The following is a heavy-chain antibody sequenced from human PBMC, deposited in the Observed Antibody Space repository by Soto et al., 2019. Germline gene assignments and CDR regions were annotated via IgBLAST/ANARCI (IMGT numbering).Heavy chain of an antibody. CDR2: IYPGDSDT. J-gene: IGHJ4*02. V-gene: IGHV5-51*01. D-gene: IGHD3-22*01. CDR3: ARRNRYYYDSSGHYHFAY. CDR1: GYSFTSYW. Sequence: PGESLKISCKGSGYSFTSYWIGWVRQMPGKGLEWMGIIYPGDSDTRYSPSFQGQVTISADKSISTAYLQWSSLKASDTAMYYCARRNRYYYDSSGHYHFAYWGQGTLVTVSS.